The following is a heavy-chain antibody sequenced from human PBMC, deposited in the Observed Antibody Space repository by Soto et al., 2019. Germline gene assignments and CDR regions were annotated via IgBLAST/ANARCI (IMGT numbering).Heavy chain of an antibody. CDR3: ARADRYYGMDV. V-gene: IGHV1-18*01. Sequence: GQLVQSGAEVKKPGASVKVSCKTAGYTFSSYDIGWVRQAPGQGLEWMGWISPYNGNTNYAQKFQGRVTMTTDISTKTAYTELRSLRSDDTAVYYCARADRYYGMDVWGRGTTVTVSS. D-gene: IGHD2-15*01. CDR2: ISPYNGNT. CDR1: GYTFSSYD. J-gene: IGHJ6*02.